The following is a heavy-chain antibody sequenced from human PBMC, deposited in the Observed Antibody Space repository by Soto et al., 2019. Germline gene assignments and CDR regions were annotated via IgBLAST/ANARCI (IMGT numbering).Heavy chain of an antibody. V-gene: IGHV1-2*02. Sequence: ASVKVSCKASGYTFTGYFMHWVRQAPGQGLEWMGWINPNSGATKYAQKFQGRVTLSRDTSIRTAYMELSGLRSDDTAVYYCARGGGTILDHLPRGHGTPCTVFS. CDR2: INPNSGAT. CDR3: ARGGGTILDHLP. D-gene: IGHD2-15*01. J-gene: IGHJ5*02. CDR1: GYTFTGYF.